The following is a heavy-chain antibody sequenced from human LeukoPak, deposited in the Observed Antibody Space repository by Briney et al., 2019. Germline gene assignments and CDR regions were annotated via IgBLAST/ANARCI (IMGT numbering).Heavy chain of an antibody. CDR3: ARRVVVADYFDY. CDR1: GFTFSSYE. V-gene: IGHV3-48*03. CDR2: ISARGGIV. J-gene: IGHJ4*02. Sequence: GGSLRLSCAASGFTFSSYEMNWVREAPGKGLEWGSYISARGGIVYYAGSVKGRFNISRDNAKNSLYLQMNSLRAEDTAVYYSARRVVVADYFDYWGQGTLVTVSS. D-gene: IGHD2-15*01.